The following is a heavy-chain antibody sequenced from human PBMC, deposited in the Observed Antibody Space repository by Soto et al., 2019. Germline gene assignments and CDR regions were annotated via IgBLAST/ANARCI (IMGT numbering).Heavy chain of an antibody. CDR2: TYYRSKWYN. CDR3: ARAKGGSSWYRGWFDP. V-gene: IGHV6-1*01. Sequence: SQTLSLTCAISGDSVSSNSAAWNWIRQSPSRGLEWLGRTYYRSKWYNDYAVSVKSRITINTDTSKNQFSLQLNSVTPEDTAVYYCARAKGGSSWYRGWFDPWGQGTLVTVSS. D-gene: IGHD6-13*01. J-gene: IGHJ5*02. CDR1: GDSVSSNSAA.